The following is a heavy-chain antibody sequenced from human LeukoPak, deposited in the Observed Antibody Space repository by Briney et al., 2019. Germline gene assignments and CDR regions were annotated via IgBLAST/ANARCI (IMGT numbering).Heavy chain of an antibody. CDR1: GSTFSSYT. J-gene: IGHJ5*02. V-gene: IGHV3-23*01. Sequence: GGSLRLSCTASGSTFSSYTMSWVRPAPGKGLEWVSSISGSGGSTYYADSVKGRFTISRDNSKNTLYLQMNSLRAEDTAIYYCARNYDSSLIRWFDLWGQGTLVTVSS. D-gene: IGHD3-22*01. CDR2: ISGSGGST. CDR3: ARNYDSSLIRWFDL.